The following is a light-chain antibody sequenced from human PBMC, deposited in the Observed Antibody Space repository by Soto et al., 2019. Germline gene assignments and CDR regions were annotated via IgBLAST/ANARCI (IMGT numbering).Light chain of an antibody. J-gene: IGKJ1*01. V-gene: IGKV1-5*01. CDR3: QQYGSSPQT. CDR2: SAS. Sequence: DIQMTQSPSILSASVGDRVTITCRASQSISSWLAWYQQKPGKAPKLLIYSASSLQSGVPSRFSGSGSGTDFTLTISRLEPEDFAVYYCQQYGSSPQTFGQGTKVDI. CDR1: QSISSW.